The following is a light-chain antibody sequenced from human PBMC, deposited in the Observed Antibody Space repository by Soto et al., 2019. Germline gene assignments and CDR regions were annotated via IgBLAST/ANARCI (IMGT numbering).Light chain of an antibody. V-gene: IGKV1-33*01. J-gene: IGKJ4*01. CDR2: DAS. CDR3: QQYDNLPLT. CDR1: QDISNY. Sequence: DIPMTQSPSSLSASVGDRVTITCQASQDISNYLNRYQQKPGKAPKLLIYDASNLETGVPSRFSGSGSGTDFTFTISSLQPEDIATYYCQQYDNLPLTFGGGTKVEIK.